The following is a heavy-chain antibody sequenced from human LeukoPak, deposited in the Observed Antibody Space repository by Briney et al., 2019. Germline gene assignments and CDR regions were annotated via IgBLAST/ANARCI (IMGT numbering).Heavy chain of an antibody. J-gene: IGHJ3*01. CDR3: AQQVVGTSNSFDV. D-gene: IGHD6-13*01. V-gene: IGHV4-59*01. CDR1: GASINAYY. Sequence: SETLSLICNVSGASINAYYWTWIRQSPEKGLEWIASMSYSGRTDSNPSLKSRVSMSIGPSKSQFPLRLTSVTAADTAIYYCAQQVVGTSNSFDVWGQGTFVAVSS. CDR2: MSYSGRT.